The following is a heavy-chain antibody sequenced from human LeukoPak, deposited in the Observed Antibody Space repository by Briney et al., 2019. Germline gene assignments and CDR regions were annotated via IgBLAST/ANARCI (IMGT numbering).Heavy chain of an antibody. CDR1: GFTFSSSA. V-gene: IGHV3-30-3*01. CDR3: ARGAFDI. CDR2: ISYDGSNK. J-gene: IGHJ3*02. Sequence: GGSLRLSCAASGFTFSSSAMSWVRQAPGKGLEWVAVISYDGSNKYYADSVKGRFTISRDNSKNTLYLQMNSLRAEDTAVYYCARGAFDIWGQGTMVTVSS.